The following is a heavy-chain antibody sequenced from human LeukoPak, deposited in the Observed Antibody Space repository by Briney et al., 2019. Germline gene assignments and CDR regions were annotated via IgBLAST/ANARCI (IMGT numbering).Heavy chain of an antibody. V-gene: IGHV3-7*03. CDR1: GFTFGNYW. Sequence: GGSLRLSCAASGFTFGNYWMSWVRQAPGRGLEWVANIKQDGSEKYYVDSVKGRFTISRDNAKSSLYLQMNSLRAEDTALYHCAKDFWSGYGYMDVWGKGTTVTVSS. CDR2: IKQDGSEK. CDR3: AKDFWSGYGYMDV. D-gene: IGHD3-3*01. J-gene: IGHJ6*03.